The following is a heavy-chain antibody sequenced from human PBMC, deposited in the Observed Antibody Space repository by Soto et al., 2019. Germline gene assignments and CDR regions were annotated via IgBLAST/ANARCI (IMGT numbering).Heavy chain of an antibody. CDR3: ARDGFCSGGSCYSVPVFDY. J-gene: IGHJ4*02. CDR2: IWYDGSNK. CDR1: GFTFSSYG. Sequence: PGGSLRLSCAASGFTFSSYGMHWVRQAPGKGLEWVAVIWYDGSNKYYAHSVKGRFTISRDNSKNTLYLQMNSLRAEDTAVYYCARDGFCSGGSCYSVPVFDYWGQGTLVTVSS. D-gene: IGHD2-15*01. V-gene: IGHV3-33*01.